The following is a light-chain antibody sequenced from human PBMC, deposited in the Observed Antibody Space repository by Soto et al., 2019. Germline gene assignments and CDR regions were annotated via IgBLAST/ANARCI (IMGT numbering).Light chain of an antibody. CDR3: GPWASSLGAGV. CDR1: SSNIGNNY. Sequence: QSVLTQPPSVSAAPGQKVTIACAGSSSNIGNNYVSWYQQLPGTAPKLLIYENNKRPSGIPDRSSGSKSGTSATLDITGLQTGDEDDYYCGPWASSLGAGVFVTGTKLTVL. V-gene: IGLV1-51*02. CDR2: ENN. J-gene: IGLJ1*01.